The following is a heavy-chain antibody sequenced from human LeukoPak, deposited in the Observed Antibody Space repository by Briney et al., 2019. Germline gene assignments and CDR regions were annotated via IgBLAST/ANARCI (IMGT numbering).Heavy chain of an antibody. CDR3: AKGIVVVPTGGNFDY. V-gene: IGHV3-23*01. CDR1: GFTFSSYA. D-gene: IGHD2-2*01. Sequence: PGGSLRLSCAASGFTFSSYAMSWVRQAPGRGLEWVSAISGSGGSTYYEDSVKGRFTISRDNSKNTLYLQMNSLRAEDTAVYYCAKGIVVVPTGGNFDYWGQGTRVTVSS. CDR2: ISGSGGST. J-gene: IGHJ4*02.